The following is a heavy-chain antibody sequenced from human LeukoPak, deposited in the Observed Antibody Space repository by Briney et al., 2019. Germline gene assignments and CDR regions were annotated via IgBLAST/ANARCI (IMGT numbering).Heavy chain of an antibody. CDR2: IIPIFGTA. V-gene: IGHV1-69*13. Sequence: SVKVSCKASGGTFISYAISWVRQAPGQGLEWMGGIIPIFGTANYAQKFQGRVTITADESTSTAYMELSSLRSEDTAVYYCARAYSGYDSRTYYYYGMDVWGQGTTVTVSS. CDR1: GGTFISYA. D-gene: IGHD5-12*01. CDR3: ARAYSGYDSRTYYYYGMDV. J-gene: IGHJ6*02.